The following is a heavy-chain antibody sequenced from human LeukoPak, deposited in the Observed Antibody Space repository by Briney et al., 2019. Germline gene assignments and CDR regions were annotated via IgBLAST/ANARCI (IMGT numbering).Heavy chain of an antibody. D-gene: IGHD3-3*01. CDR2: IYYSGST. Sequence: SETLSLTCTVSGGSISSSSYYWGWIRQPPGKGLEWIGSIYYSGSTYYNPSLKSRVTISVDTSKNQFSLKLSSVTAADTAVYYCARHALTLDWFDYWGQGTLVTVSS. V-gene: IGHV4-39*01. CDR1: GGSISSSSYY. J-gene: IGHJ4*02. CDR3: ARHALTLDWFDY.